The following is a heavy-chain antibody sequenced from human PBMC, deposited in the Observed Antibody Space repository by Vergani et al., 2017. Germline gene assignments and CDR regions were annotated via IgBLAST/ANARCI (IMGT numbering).Heavy chain of an antibody. CDR3: ASPGGYCSSTSCYGAFDI. CDR2: IIPIFGTA. V-gene: IGHV1-69*13. D-gene: IGHD2-2*01. J-gene: IGHJ3*02. Sequence: QVQLVQSGAEVKKPGASVKVSCKASGYTFTSYAISWVRQAPGQGLEWMGGIIPIFGTANYAQKFQGRVTITADESTSTAYMELSSLRSEDTAVYYCASPGGYCSSTSCYGAFDIWGQGTMVTVSS. CDR1: GYTFTSYA.